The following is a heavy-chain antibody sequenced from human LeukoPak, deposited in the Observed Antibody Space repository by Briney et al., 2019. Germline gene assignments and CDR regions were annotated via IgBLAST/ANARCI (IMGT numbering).Heavy chain of an antibody. CDR2: IKNDGTVK. J-gene: IGHJ4*02. Sequence: GGSLRLSCAASGFTFSTYSMNWVRQAPGKGLEWVANIKNDGTVKNYVDSVKGRFTISRDNAKNSLYLQMNSLRAEDTGVYYCAKDSYSKGDYWGQGVLVTVSS. V-gene: IGHV3-7*01. D-gene: IGHD5-18*01. CDR3: AKDSYSKGDY. CDR1: GFTFSTYS.